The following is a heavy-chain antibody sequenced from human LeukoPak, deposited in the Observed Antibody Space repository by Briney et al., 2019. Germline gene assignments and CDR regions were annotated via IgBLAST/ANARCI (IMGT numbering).Heavy chain of an antibody. D-gene: IGHD3-9*01. Sequence: ASVKVSCKASGGTFSSYAISWVRHAPGQGLEWMGGIIPIFGTANYAQKFQGRVTITADESTSTAYMELSSLRSEDTAVYYCAISDGPGLRYFDWLLFPFDYWGQGTLVTVSS. CDR3: AISDGPGLRYFDWLLFPFDY. CDR2: IIPIFGTA. V-gene: IGHV1-69*01. J-gene: IGHJ4*02. CDR1: GGTFSSYA.